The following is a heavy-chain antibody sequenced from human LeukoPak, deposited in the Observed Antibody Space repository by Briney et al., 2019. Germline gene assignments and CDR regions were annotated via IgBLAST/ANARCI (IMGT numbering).Heavy chain of an antibody. J-gene: IGHJ3*02. CDR2: INPRNGDT. Sequence: GASVKVSCKASGYTFIAYYMHWVRQAPGQGLEWMGWINPRNGDTKFAQSFQGRVTMTRDTSISTVYMELSSLRSDDTAVYYCARPDSSSFAVDADDAFDIWGQGTVVTVSS. CDR1: GYTFIAYY. V-gene: IGHV1-2*02. D-gene: IGHD6-13*01. CDR3: ARPDSSSFAVDADDAFDI.